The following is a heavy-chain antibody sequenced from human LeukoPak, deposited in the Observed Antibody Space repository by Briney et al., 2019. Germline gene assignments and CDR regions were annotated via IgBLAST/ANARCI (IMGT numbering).Heavy chain of an antibody. V-gene: IGHV3-7*01. CDR3: ARDCSLWFGELLCY. CDR2: IKEDGSEK. Sequence: GGSLRLSCAASGFTFSNYAMSWVRQAPGKGLEWVANIKEDGSEKNYVDSVKGRFTISRDNAKNSLYLQMNSLRAEDTAVYYCARDCSLWFGELLCYWGQGTLVTVSS. J-gene: IGHJ4*02. CDR1: GFTFSNYA. D-gene: IGHD3-10*01.